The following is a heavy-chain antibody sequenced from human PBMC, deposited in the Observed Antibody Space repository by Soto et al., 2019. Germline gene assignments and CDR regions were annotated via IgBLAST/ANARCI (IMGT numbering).Heavy chain of an antibody. J-gene: IGHJ4*02. D-gene: IGHD2-2*02. Sequence: ASVKVSCKASGYTFTSYAMHWVRQAPVQRLEWMGWINAGNGNTKYSQKFQGRVTITRDTSASTAYMELSSLRSEDTAVYYCAKSATVPAAIAYWGQGTLVTVSS. CDR2: INAGNGNT. CDR1: GYTFTSYA. CDR3: AKSATVPAAIAY. V-gene: IGHV1-3*01.